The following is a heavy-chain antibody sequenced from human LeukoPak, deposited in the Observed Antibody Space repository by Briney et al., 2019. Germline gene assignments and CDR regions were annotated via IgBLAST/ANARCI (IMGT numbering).Heavy chain of an antibody. CDR2: INPTSGGT. D-gene: IGHD1-26*01. V-gene: IGHV1-2*02. J-gene: IGHJ6*03. CDR3: AREVESLVGAYSYQYMDV. CDR1: GYTFTGYY. Sequence: ASVKVSCKGSGYTFTGYYIHWVRQAPGQGLEWMGWINPTSGGTNYAQKFQGRVTMTRDTSISTAYMELSRLRSDDTAVYYCAREVESLVGAYSYQYMDVWGKGTTVTISS.